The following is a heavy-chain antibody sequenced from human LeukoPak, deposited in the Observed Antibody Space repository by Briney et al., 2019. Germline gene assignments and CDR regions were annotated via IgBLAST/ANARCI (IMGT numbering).Heavy chain of an antibody. CDR2: IYPDDSDT. D-gene: IGHD3-22*01. Sequence: GESLKISCKGSGYSFPNYWIGWMRQKSGKGLEWMGIIYPDDSDTRYGPSFQGQVTISADRSISTAYLQWSSLKASDTAMYFCARHQGYYYDSSGYYFYYWGQGTLVTVSS. CDR3: ARHQGYYYDSSGYYFYY. V-gene: IGHV5-51*01. CDR1: GYSFPNYW. J-gene: IGHJ4*02.